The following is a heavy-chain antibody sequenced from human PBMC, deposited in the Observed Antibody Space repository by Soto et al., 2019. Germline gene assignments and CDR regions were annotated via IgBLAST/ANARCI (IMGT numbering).Heavy chain of an antibody. D-gene: IGHD3-22*01. CDR1: GFTFDDYA. Sequence: SLRLSCAASGFTFDDYAMHWVRQAPGKGLEWVSHISWNSGSIGYADSVKGRFTISRDNAKNSLYLQMNSLRAEDTALYYCAKDNYYDSTGPQHWGQGTLVTVSS. CDR3: AKDNYYDSTGPQH. J-gene: IGHJ1*01. CDR2: ISWNSGSI. V-gene: IGHV3-9*01.